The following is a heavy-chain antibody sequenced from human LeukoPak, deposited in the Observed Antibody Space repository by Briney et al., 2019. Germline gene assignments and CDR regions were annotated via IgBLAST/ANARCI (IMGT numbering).Heavy chain of an antibody. J-gene: IGHJ4*02. CDR2: INPNSGGT. V-gene: IGHV1-2*02. CDR1: GYTFTGYY. D-gene: IGHD3-22*01. Sequence: ASVKVSCKASGYTFTGYYMHWVRQAPGQGLEWMGWINPNSGGTNYAQKFQGRVTMTRDTSVTTAYMELSRLTSDDTAVYYCARDSPHYDSGGYYDVMGYWGQGTLVTVSS. CDR3: ARDSPHYDSGGYYDVMGY.